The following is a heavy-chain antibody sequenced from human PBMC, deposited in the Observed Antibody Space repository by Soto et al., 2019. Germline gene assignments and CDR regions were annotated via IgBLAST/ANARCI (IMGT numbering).Heavy chain of an antibody. J-gene: IGHJ5*02. CDR1: GGTFCSYA. CDR3: ASVGIAPDHQSSFDA. Sequence: QVQLVQSGAEVKKPGSSVKVSCKASGGTFCSYAISWVRHAPGQGLEWLGGIIPIFGAANYAQKFQGRCTNTVNESTSTAYMELSSLRSEDTVVYYCASVGIAPDHQSSFDAWDQGTMVTVSS. CDR2: IIPIFGAA. V-gene: IGHV1-69*12. D-gene: IGHD6-13*01.